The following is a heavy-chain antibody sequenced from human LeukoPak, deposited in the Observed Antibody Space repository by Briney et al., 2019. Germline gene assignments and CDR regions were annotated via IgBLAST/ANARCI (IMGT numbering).Heavy chain of an antibody. D-gene: IGHD6-6*01. Sequence: GGSLRLSCAASGFTFSSYAMSWVRQAPGKGLEWVSAISGSGGSTYYADSVKGRFTISRDNPKNTLYLQMNSLRAEDTAVYYCAKGTWSIAARKNAFDIWGQGTMVTVSS. J-gene: IGHJ3*02. CDR2: ISGSGGST. V-gene: IGHV3-23*01. CDR1: GFTFSSYA. CDR3: AKGTWSIAARKNAFDI.